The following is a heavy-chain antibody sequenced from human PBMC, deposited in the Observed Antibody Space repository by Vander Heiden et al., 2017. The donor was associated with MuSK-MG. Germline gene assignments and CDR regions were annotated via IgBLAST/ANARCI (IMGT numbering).Heavy chain of an antibody. CDR2: IIPIVGTA. Sequence: VQLVQSGAEVKKPGSSVKVSSKASGGTFSSYAISLVRPAPGHWLEWMGGIIPIVGTANYAQKFQGRVTVTADESTSTAYMELSSLRSEDTAVYYCARSERYSSGWDQYYYYGMDVWGQGTTVTVSS. CDR1: GGTFSSYA. CDR3: ARSERYSSGWDQYYYYGMDV. J-gene: IGHJ6*02. D-gene: IGHD6-19*01. V-gene: IGHV1-69*01.